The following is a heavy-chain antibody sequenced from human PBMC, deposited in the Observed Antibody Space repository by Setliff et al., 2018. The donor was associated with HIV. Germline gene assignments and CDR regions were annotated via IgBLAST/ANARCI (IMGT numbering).Heavy chain of an antibody. CDR2: IDHSGAT. D-gene: IGHD3-10*01. Sequence: PSETLSLTCAVYNGSFSGYYWSWIRQPPGKGLEWIGEIDHSGATNYNPSLNSRVTMSVDTSMNQFSLKLSSMTAADTAVYYCARGLDYGSGSFSSQRRSHSFPRWGQGTLVT. CDR1: NGSFSGYY. J-gene: IGHJ4*02. CDR3: ARGLDYGSGSFSSQRRSHSFPR. V-gene: IGHV4-34*01.